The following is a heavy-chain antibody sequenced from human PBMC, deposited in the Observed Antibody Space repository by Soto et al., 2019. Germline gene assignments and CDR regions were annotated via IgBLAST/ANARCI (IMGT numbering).Heavy chain of an antibody. CDR1: GFTFSSNY. J-gene: IGHJ6*03. CDR2: INSGGST. Sequence: EVQLVESGGGLVQPGGSLRLSCAASGFTFSSNYMSWVRQAPGKGLEWVSVINSGGSTYYADSVKGRFTISRHNSKNTLYLQMNSLRAEDTAVYYCARANPGGYYYYTDVWGKGTTVTVSS. V-gene: IGHV3-53*04. D-gene: IGHD2-8*02. CDR3: ARANPGGYYYYTDV.